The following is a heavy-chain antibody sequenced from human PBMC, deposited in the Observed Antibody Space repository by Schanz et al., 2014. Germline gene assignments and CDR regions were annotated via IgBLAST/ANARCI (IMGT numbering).Heavy chain of an antibody. V-gene: IGHV3-30*18. CDR2: ISYDGRNK. CDR1: GFTFSAHA. CDR3: AKSYDTSGYSGFDY. J-gene: IGHJ4*02. D-gene: IGHD3-22*01. Sequence: VLLVDSGGGLVQPGGSLRLSCGASGFTFSAHAMSWVRQAPGKGLEWVAVISYDGRNKYFADSVKGRFTISRDNSKNTLYLQMNSLRTEDTAVYFCAKSYDTSGYSGFDYWGQGTLVTVSS.